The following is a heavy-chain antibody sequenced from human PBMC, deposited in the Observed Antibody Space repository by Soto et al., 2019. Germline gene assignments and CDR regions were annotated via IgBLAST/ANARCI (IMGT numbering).Heavy chain of an antibody. D-gene: IGHD6-19*01. CDR2: INHSGST. Sequence: PSETLSLTCAVYGGSFSVYYWSWIRQPPGKGLEWIGEINHSGSTNYNPSLKSRVTISVDTSKNQVVLTMTNMDPVDTATYYCAHRPSGWYLFDYWGQGTLVTVSS. CDR1: GGSFSVYY. J-gene: IGHJ4*02. CDR3: AHRPSGWYLFDY. V-gene: IGHV4-34*01.